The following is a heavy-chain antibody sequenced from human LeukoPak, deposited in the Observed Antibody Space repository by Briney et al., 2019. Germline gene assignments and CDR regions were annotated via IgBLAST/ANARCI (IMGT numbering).Heavy chain of an antibody. V-gene: IGHV4-34*01. J-gene: IGHJ4*02. CDR3: ARVGDILTGYSHYFDY. Sequence: SETLSLTCAVYGGSFSGYYWSWIRQPPGKGLEWIGEINHSGSTNYNPSLKSRVTISVDTSKNQFSLKLSSVTAADTAVYYCARVGDILTGYSHYFDYWGQGTLVTVSS. D-gene: IGHD3-9*01. CDR2: INHSGST. CDR1: GGSFSGYY.